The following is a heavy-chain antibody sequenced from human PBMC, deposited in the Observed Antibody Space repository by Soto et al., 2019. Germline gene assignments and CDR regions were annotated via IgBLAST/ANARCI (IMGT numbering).Heavy chain of an antibody. J-gene: IGHJ1*01. D-gene: IGHD7-27*01. CDR1: GGSITYYY. Sequence: PSETLSLTCSVSGGSITYYYWNWIRQAPGKGLEWIGYIYYSGSTNYNPSLRSRVTISLDMSKNQFSLNLSSVTAADRAVYSCARDVKLGYWGQGILVTVSS. V-gene: IGHV4-59*01. CDR2: IYYSGST. CDR3: ARDVKLGY.